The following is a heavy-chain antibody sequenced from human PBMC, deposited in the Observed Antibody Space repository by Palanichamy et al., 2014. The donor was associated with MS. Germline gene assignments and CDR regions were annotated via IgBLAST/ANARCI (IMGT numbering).Heavy chain of an antibody. J-gene: IGHJ3*02. CDR1: GYSITSGYY. CDR3: ARGWYFGSGSPNPLFHI. CDR2: TYHGGST. Sequence: QVQLHESGPGLVKPLETLSLTCTVSGYSITSGYYWGWIRQPPGKGLEWIGSTYHGGSTYYNPSLKSRVTISVDTSKNHFSLKLNSVTAADTAIYYCARGWYFGSGSPNPLFHIWGQGTMVTVSS. V-gene: IGHV4-38-2*02. D-gene: IGHD3-10*01.